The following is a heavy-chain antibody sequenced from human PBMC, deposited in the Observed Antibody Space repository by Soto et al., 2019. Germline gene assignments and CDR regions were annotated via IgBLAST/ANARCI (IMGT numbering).Heavy chain of an antibody. CDR1: GGSIRSSDYY. CDR3: ARAIITATGTSGFDS. J-gene: IGHJ4*02. V-gene: IGHV4-30-4*08. Sequence: QAQLQESGPGLVQPSQTLSLTCTVSGGSIRSSDYYWSWIRQPPGKGLEWIGYVYYSESAYYNPSLQSRGFISIDTSKNQFSLTLSSVTAADTAVYYCARAIITATGTSGFDSWGQGTLVTVSS. D-gene: IGHD6-13*01. CDR2: VYYSESA.